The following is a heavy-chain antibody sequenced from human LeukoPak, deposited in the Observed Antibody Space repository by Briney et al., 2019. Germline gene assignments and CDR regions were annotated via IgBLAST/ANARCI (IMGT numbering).Heavy chain of an antibody. Sequence: GGSLRLSCAVSGFTVSSNYMSWVRQAPGKGLEWVSIIYSGGSTYYADSVKGRFTISRDNSKNTLYLQMNSLRAEDTAVYYCAKEYYDYVWGTLRTAFDIWGQGTMVTVSS. V-gene: IGHV3-66*01. CDR1: GFTVSSNY. CDR2: IYSGGST. J-gene: IGHJ3*02. D-gene: IGHD3-16*01. CDR3: AKEYYDYVWGTLRTAFDI.